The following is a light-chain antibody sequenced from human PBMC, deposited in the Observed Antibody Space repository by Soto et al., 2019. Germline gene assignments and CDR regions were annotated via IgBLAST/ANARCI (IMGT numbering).Light chain of an antibody. Sequence: QSVLTQPASVSGSPGQSITISCTGTSSDVGNYNLVSWYQQYPGKAPKVMIYEVNKRPSGVSNRFSGSKSGNTASLTISGLQAEDEADYYCCSYAGSSTRYVFGTGTKATV. V-gene: IGLV2-23*02. CDR1: SSDVGNYNL. J-gene: IGLJ1*01. CDR3: CSYAGSSTRYV. CDR2: EVN.